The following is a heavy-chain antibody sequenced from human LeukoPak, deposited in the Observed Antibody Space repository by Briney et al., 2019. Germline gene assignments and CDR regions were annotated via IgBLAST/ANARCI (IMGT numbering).Heavy chain of an antibody. Sequence: GGSLRLSCAASGFTFSSYAMSWVRQAPGKGLEWVSVISSSGGRTYYADSVTGRFTISRDSSKNTLYLQMNSLRAEDTALYYCAKGSGRGYSYGLDNWGQGTLVTVSS. V-gene: IGHV3-23*01. J-gene: IGHJ4*02. D-gene: IGHD5-18*01. CDR1: GFTFSSYA. CDR2: ISSSGGRT. CDR3: AKGSGRGYSYGLDN.